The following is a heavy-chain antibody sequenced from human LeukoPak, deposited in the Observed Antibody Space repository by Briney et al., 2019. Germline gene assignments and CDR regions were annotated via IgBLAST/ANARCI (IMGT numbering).Heavy chain of an antibody. Sequence: SETLSLTCAVYGGSFSGYYWSWIRQPPGKGLEWIGYIYTSGSTNYNPSLKSRVTISVDTSKNQFSLKLSSVTAADTAVYYCARSEQRYCSGGSCYSGWFDPWGQGTLATVSS. CDR2: IYTSGST. CDR1: GGSFSGYY. D-gene: IGHD2-15*01. J-gene: IGHJ5*02. V-gene: IGHV4-4*09. CDR3: ARSEQRYCSGGSCYSGWFDP.